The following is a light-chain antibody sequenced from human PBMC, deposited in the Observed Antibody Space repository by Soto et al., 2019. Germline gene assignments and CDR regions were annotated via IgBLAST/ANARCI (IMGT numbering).Light chain of an antibody. CDR2: DVS. CDR3: SSYTSSSTLLYV. V-gene: IGLV2-14*01. CDR1: SSDVGGYNY. Sequence: QSALTQPASVSGSPGQSITISCTGTSSDVGGYNYVSWYQQHPRKAPKLMIYDVSNRPSGVSNRFSGSKSGNTASLTISGLQAEDEADYYRSSYTSSSTLLYVFGTGTKLTVL. J-gene: IGLJ1*01.